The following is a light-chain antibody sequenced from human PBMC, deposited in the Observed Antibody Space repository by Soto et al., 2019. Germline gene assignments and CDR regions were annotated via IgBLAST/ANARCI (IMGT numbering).Light chain of an antibody. J-gene: IGLJ3*02. Sequence: QSVLTQPPSVSGAPGQRVTISCTGSSSNIGAGYDVHWYQQLPGTAPKLLIYGNSNRPSGVPDRFSGSKSGTSASLAITGLQAEDEADYYCQSYDSSLXGWXXXGGXKXTVL. CDR3: QSYDSSLXGWX. CDR2: GNS. V-gene: IGLV1-40*01. CDR1: SSNIGAGYD.